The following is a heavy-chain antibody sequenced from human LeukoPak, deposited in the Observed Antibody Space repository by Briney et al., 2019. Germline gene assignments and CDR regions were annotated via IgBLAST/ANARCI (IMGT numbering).Heavy chain of an antibody. Sequence: GESLKISCKGSGYSFTSYWIGWVRQMPGKGLEWMGIIYPGDSDTRYSPSFQGQVTISADKSISTAYLQWSSLKASDTAMYYCARLVCSSTSCYGGFDPWGQGTLVTVSS. J-gene: IGHJ5*02. D-gene: IGHD2-2*01. V-gene: IGHV5-51*01. CDR3: ARLVCSSTSCYGGFDP. CDR2: IYPGDSDT. CDR1: GYSFTSYW.